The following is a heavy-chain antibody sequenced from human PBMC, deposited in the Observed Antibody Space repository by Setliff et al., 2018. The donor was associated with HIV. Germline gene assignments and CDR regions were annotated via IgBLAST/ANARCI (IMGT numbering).Heavy chain of an antibody. Sequence: PSETLSLTCTVSGYSIKNGYYWGWIRQSPGKGLEWIGSILHTANMQYNPSLKSRVSISVDTSKNQFSLKLNSMTAADTALYYCARDRGYYDSSGHRTGVFDIWGQGTMVTVSS. V-gene: IGHV4-38-2*02. CDR1: GYSIKNGYY. J-gene: IGHJ3*02. D-gene: IGHD3-22*01. CDR2: ILHTANM. CDR3: ARDRGYYDSSGHRTGVFDI.